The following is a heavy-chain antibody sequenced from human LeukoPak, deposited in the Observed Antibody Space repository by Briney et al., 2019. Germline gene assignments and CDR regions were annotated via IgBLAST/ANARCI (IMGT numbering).Heavy chain of an antibody. CDR1: GFTFSSYG. CDR3: AKTSGWYYFDY. D-gene: IGHD6-19*01. CDR2: ISGSGGST. J-gene: IGHJ4*02. Sequence: GGTLRLSCAASGFTFSSYGMSWVRQAPGKGLEWVPAISGSGGSTYYADSVKGRFTISRDNSKNTLYVQMNSLRAEDTAVYYCAKTSGWYYFDYWGQGTLVTVSS. V-gene: IGHV3-23*01.